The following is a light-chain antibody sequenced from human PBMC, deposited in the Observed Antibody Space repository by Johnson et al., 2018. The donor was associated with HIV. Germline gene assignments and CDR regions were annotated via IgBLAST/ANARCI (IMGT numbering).Light chain of an antibody. V-gene: IGLV1-51*02. CDR1: SSNIGNNY. CDR2: ENN. J-gene: IGLJ1*01. CDR3: GTWDSSLSTGV. Sequence: QSVLTQPPSVSAAPGQRVAIYCSGSSSNIGNNYVSWYQQLPGTAPKLLIYENNKRPSGIPERFSGSKSGTSATLGITGLQTGDEADYFCGTWDSSLSTGVFGTGTEVTVL.